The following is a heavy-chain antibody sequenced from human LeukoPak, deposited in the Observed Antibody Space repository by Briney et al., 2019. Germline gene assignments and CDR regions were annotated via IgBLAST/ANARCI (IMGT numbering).Heavy chain of an antibody. CDR1: GFTFSSYW. J-gene: IGHJ4*02. V-gene: IGHV3-74*01. CDR2: IASDGSST. Sequence: GGSLRLSCAASGFTFSSYWMNWVRQAPGKGLVWVSRIASDGSSTTYADSVKGRFSISRDNAKNTLYLQMNSLRVEDTAVYYCARDWNKWGQGTLVTVSS. CDR3: ARDWNK. D-gene: IGHD1-1*01.